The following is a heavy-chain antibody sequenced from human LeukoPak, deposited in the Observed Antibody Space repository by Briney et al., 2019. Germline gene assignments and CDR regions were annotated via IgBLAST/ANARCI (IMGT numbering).Heavy chain of an antibody. CDR1: GFTFSSYA. V-gene: IGHV3-23*01. J-gene: IGHJ4*02. CDR2: ISGSSGGT. Sequence: QTGGSLRLSCAASGFTFSSYAMSWVRQAPGKGLEWVSAISGSSGGTSYAASVKGRFTISRDNSKNTLYLQMNSLRAEDTAVYYCAKGAFEQWLVQVISLDYWGQGTLVTVSS. CDR3: AKGAFEQWLVQVISLDY. D-gene: IGHD6-19*01.